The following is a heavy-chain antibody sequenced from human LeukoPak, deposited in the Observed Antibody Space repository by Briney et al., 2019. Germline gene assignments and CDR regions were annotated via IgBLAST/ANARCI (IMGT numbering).Heavy chain of an antibody. Sequence: PGGSLRLSCAASGFTFDDYAMHWVRQAPGKGLEWVSGISWNSGGIGYADSVKGRFTISRDNAKNSLYLQMNSLRAEDTALYYCAKAGPGFYYYYGMDVWGQGTTVTVSS. D-gene: IGHD3-9*01. J-gene: IGHJ6*02. CDR3: AKAGPGFYYYYGMDV. V-gene: IGHV3-9*01. CDR2: ISWNSGGI. CDR1: GFTFDDYA.